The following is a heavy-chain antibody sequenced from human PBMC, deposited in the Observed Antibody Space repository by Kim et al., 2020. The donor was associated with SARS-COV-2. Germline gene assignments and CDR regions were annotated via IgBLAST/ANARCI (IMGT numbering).Heavy chain of an antibody. CDR2: VYSGGST. CDR1: GFFVSSDY. D-gene: IGHD6-19*01. V-gene: IGHV3-53*01. Sequence: GGSLRLSCAASGFFVSSDYMCWVRQAPGKGLELVSDVYSGGSTYHAGSVMGRFTISRDDSKNTLYLQMDSLRAEDSAVYYCARGVVNAGGWYYLAYWGQG. J-gene: IGHJ4*02. CDR3: ARGVVNAGGWYYLAY.